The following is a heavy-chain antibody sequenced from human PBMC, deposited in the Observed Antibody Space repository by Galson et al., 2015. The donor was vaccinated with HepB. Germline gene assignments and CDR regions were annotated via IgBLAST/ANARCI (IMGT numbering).Heavy chain of an antibody. CDR3: ARAYYGNYYYMDV. J-gene: IGHJ6*03. CDR2: INTRTGDP. D-gene: IGHD3-3*01. CDR1: GYTLTNYA. Sequence: SVKVSCKASGYTLTNYAMNWVRQAPGQGLEWMGWINTRTGDPTYAQGFTGRFVFSFDTSVSTAYLQISSLKAEDTAVYYCARAYYGNYYYMDVWSKGTTVTVSS. V-gene: IGHV7-4-1*02.